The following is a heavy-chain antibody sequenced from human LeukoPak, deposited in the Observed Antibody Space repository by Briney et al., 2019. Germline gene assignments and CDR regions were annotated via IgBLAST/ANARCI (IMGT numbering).Heavy chain of an antibody. J-gene: IGHJ6*02. Sequence: SETLSLTCAVYGGSLSSYYWSWIRQPPGKGLEWIGEINHSGSTNNNPSLKSRVTVLVDASKNQFSLQLSSVTAADTAVYFCARQNSGARLNVWGQGTTVTVSS. CDR1: GGSLSSYY. CDR3: ARQNSGARLNV. V-gene: IGHV4-34*01. D-gene: IGHD6-25*01. CDR2: INHSGST.